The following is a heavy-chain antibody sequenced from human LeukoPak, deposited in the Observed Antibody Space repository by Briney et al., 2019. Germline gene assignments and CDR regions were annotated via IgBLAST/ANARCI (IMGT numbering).Heavy chain of an antibody. CDR3: ARDGVVAAQSHYYYGMDV. Sequence: GGSLRLSCEASGFTFSSYSMNWVRQAPGKGLEWVSSIRSSSSYIYYADSVKGRFTISRDNAKNSLYLQMNSLRAEDTAVYYCARDGVVAAQSHYYYGMDVWGQGTTVTVSS. CDR1: GFTFSSYS. V-gene: IGHV3-21*01. D-gene: IGHD2-15*01. J-gene: IGHJ6*02. CDR2: IRSSSSYI.